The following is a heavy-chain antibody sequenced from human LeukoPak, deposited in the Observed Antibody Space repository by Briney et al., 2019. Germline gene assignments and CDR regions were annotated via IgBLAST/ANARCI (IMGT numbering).Heavy chain of an antibody. CDR2: ISAYNGKT. J-gene: IGHJ4*02. CDR1: GYTFTSYG. V-gene: IGHV1-18*03. Sequence: GASVKVSCKASGYTFTSYGISWVRQAPGQGLEWMGWISAYNGKTNYAQKLQGRVTMTTDTSTSTAYMELRSLRSDDMAVYYCARVGDILTGYPYYFDYWGQGTLVTVSS. D-gene: IGHD3-9*01. CDR3: ARVGDILTGYPYYFDY.